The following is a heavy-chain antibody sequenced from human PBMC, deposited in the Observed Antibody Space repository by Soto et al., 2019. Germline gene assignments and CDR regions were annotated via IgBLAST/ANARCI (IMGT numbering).Heavy chain of an antibody. D-gene: IGHD1-26*01. V-gene: IGHV1-46*01. CDR1: GYTFTSYY. J-gene: IGHJ4*02. CDR2: INPSGGST. CDR3: AREGGIVGATKGFDY. Sequence: ASVKVSCKASGYTFTSYYMHWLRQSPGQGLEWMGIINPSGGSTSYAQKFQGGVTMTRDTSTSTVYMELSSLRSEDTAVYYCAREGGIVGATKGFDYWGQGTLVTVSS.